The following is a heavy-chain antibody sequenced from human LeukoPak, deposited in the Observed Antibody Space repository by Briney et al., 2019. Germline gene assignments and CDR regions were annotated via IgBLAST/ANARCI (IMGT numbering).Heavy chain of an antibody. CDR3: ARAGYYYDSSGYYLIDR. Sequence: SETLSLTCTVSGGSISSYYWSWIRQPAGKGLEWIGRIYTSGSTNYNPSLKSRVTMSVEKSKNQFSLKLSSVTAADTAVYYCARAGYYYDSSGYYLIDRWGQGTLVTVSS. CDR2: IYTSGST. CDR1: GGSISSYY. V-gene: IGHV4-4*07. J-gene: IGHJ5*02. D-gene: IGHD3-22*01.